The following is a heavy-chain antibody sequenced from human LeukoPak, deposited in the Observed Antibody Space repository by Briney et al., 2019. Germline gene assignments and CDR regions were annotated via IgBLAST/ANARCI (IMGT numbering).Heavy chain of an antibody. Sequence: ASVKVSCKASGNSIINYAVSWVRQAPGQGFEWMGGIIPIFGTADYAQKFQGRVTITADQSTSTTYMALSSLKSEDTATYYCTTRACHAGGCSSSFYYYYGLHFWGQGTTVSVSS. CDR1: GNSIINYA. J-gene: IGHJ6*02. V-gene: IGHV1-69*13. D-gene: IGHD3-16*01. CDR2: IIPIFGTA. CDR3: TTRACHAGGCSSSFYYYYGLHF.